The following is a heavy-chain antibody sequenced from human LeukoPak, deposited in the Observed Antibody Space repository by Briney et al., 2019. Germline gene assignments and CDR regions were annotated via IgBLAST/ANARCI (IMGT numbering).Heavy chain of an antibody. Sequence: GGSLRLSCAASGFHFSTYGMHWVRQAPGKGLEWVGVIWYDGSNKIYAESVKGRFTISRDNSKNTLYLQMNSLRAEDTAVYYCAREAEYSSSYYFDYWGQGTLVTVSS. CDR1: GFHFSTYG. CDR2: IWYDGSNK. J-gene: IGHJ4*02. V-gene: IGHV3-33*01. CDR3: AREAEYSSSYYFDY. D-gene: IGHD6-6*01.